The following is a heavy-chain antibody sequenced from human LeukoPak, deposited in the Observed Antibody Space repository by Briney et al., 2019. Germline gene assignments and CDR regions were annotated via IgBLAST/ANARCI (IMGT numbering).Heavy chain of an antibody. CDR1: GLTFTDYA. CDR3: AKRSGGDILTVFDY. D-gene: IGHD3-9*01. Sequence: PGGSLRLSCEVSGLTFTDYAMSWVRQAPGKGLEWVSIISGTGGATYYADSVKGRFTISRDNSKNTLCLQMNSLRAEDTAVYYCAKRSGGDILTVFDYWGQGTLVTVSS. J-gene: IGHJ4*02. V-gene: IGHV3-23*01. CDR2: ISGTGGAT.